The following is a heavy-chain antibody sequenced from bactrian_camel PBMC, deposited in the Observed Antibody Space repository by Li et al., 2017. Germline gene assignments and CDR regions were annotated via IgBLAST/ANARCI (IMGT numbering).Heavy chain of an antibody. CDR2: IYRGGGRT. CDR3: AADPQTLHILVVNSAHILRTKIEY. CDR1: AYAIHGSF. Sequence: VQLVESGGGSVQAGGSLRLSCAASAYAIHGSFCMGWFRQAPGKEREGTAAIYRGGGRTWYADSVKGRSAISQDQGVNTVFLQMNSLKPEDTAMYYCAADPQTLHILVVNSAHILRTKIEYWGRGTQVTVS. D-gene: IGHD2*01. V-gene: IGHV3S40*01. J-gene: IGHJ4*01.